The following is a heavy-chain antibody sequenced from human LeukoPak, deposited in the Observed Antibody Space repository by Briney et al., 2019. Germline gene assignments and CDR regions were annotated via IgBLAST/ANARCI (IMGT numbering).Heavy chain of an antibody. V-gene: IGHV1-3*01. D-gene: IGHD2-15*01. Sequence: ASVKVSCKASGYTFTSYAMHWARQAPGQRLEWMGWINAGNGNTKYSQKFQGRVTITRDTSASTAYMELSSLRSEDTAVYYCARVAGLSDAFDIWGQGTMVTVSS. CDR3: ARVAGLSDAFDI. CDR1: GYTFTSYA. CDR2: INAGNGNT. J-gene: IGHJ3*02.